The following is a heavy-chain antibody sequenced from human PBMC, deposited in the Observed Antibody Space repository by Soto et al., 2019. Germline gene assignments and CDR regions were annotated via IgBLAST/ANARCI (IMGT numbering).Heavy chain of an antibody. D-gene: IGHD3-16*01. Sequence: QVQLVESGGGVVQPGRSLRLSCAASGFTFSSYAMHWVRQAPGKGLEWVAVISCDGSNKYYADSVKGRFTISRDNSKNTLYLQMNSLRAEDTAVYYCAKQTGVRFDYWGQGTLVTVSS. V-gene: IGHV3-30-3*01. CDR1: GFTFSSYA. CDR3: AKQTGVRFDY. CDR2: ISCDGSNK. J-gene: IGHJ4*02.